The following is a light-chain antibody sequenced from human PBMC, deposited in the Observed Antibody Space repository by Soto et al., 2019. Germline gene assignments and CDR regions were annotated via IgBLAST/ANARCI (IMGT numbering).Light chain of an antibody. J-gene: IGLJ2*01. CDR1: SSNIGNNY. CDR3: GRWDSSLSAVV. Sequence: QSVLTQPPSVSAAPGQKVTISCSGSSSNIGNNYVSWYQQLPGTAPKLLIYDNNKRPSGIPDRFSGSKSGTSATLGITGLRAGGGAGCYCGRWDSSLSAVVFGGGTKLTVL. CDR2: DNN. V-gene: IGLV1-51*01.